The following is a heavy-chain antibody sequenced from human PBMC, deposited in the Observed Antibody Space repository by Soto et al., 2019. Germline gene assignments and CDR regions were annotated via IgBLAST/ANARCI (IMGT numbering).Heavy chain of an antibody. V-gene: IGHV3-11*05. CDR1: GFTFSDYY. CDR2: ISSSSSYT. J-gene: IGHJ2*01. Sequence: GGSLRLSCAASGFTFSDYYMSWIRQAPGKGLEWVSYISSSSSYTNYADSVKGRFTISRDNAKNSLYLQMNSLRAEDTAVYYCARDLKGLVRGVESWYIDLWGRGTLVTVSS. CDR3: ARDLKGLVRGVESWYIDL. D-gene: IGHD3-10*01.